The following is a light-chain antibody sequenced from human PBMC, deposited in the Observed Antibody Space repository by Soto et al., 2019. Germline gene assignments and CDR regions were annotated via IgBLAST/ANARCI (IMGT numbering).Light chain of an antibody. CDR1: SSNIGNNY. V-gene: IGLV1-51*01. Sequence: QSVLTQPPSVSAAPGQKVTISCSGSSSNIGNNYVSWYQQLPGTAPKLLIYDNNNRPSGIPDRFSGSKSGTSATLGITGLQTGGEADYYCGTWDNNLKVGVFGGGTKLTLL. CDR2: DNN. CDR3: GTWDNNLKVGV. J-gene: IGLJ2*01.